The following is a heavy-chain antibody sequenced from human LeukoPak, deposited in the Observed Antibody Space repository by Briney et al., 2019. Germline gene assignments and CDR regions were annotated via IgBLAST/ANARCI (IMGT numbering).Heavy chain of an antibody. V-gene: IGHV3-43*01. CDR3: AKDRQYGDYGGGDFFDS. CDR2: INWVGDTS. Sequence: GGSLRLSCAASGFTVRTNYMSWVRQAPGKGLEWVSSINWVGDTSSYADSVKGRFTVSRDNTKGSLYLQMDSLRSEDTALYYCAKDRQYGDYGGGDFFDSWGQGTLVTVSS. CDR1: GFTVRTNY. J-gene: IGHJ4*02. D-gene: IGHD4-17*01.